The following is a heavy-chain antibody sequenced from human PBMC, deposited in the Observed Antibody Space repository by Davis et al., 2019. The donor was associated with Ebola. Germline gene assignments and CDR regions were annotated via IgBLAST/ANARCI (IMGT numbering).Heavy chain of an antibody. CDR2: MNPNSGNT. CDR3: ARDQDSSSWYHHYYYYYGMDV. D-gene: IGHD6-13*01. CDR1: GYTFTSYD. J-gene: IGHJ6*02. Sequence: ASVKVSCKASGYTFTSYDINWVRQATGQGLEWMGWMNPNSGNTGYAQKFQGRVTMTRNTSISTAYMELSSLRSEDTAVYYCARDQDSSSWYHHYYYYYGMDVWGQGTTVTVSS. V-gene: IGHV1-8*01.